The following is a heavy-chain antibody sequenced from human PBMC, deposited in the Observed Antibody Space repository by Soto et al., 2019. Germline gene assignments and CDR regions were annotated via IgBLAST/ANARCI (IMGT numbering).Heavy chain of an antibody. CDR2: ILPIFGTT. CDR1: GGTFNTYN. J-gene: IGHJ6*02. V-gene: IGHV1-69*01. Sequence: QVQLVQSGAEVKKPGSSVKVSCKASGGTFNTYNINWVRQAPGQGLEWMGGILPIFGTTNYAQRFQGRVTITADDSTSTAYMELSSLRSEDTAVNSLARAATGDSYYSYYGMDFWGQGNTVPVTS. CDR3: ARAATGDSYYSYYGMDF. D-gene: IGHD3-16*01.